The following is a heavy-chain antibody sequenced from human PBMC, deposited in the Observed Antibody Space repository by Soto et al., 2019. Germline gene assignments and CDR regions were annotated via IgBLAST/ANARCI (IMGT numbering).Heavy chain of an antibody. J-gene: IGHJ6*02. CDR3: ARGDREDIEEVVGVRPGEYSMDV. Sequence: QVHLVESGGGVVQPGSSLRLSCAASEFTFRIFAMHWLRQSPGKGLEWVAVISYDGSRKADSVKGRFTVSRDNSWNTLYLQMNSLRAEDTATYYCARGDREDIEEVVGVRPGEYSMDVWGQGTTVTVSS. V-gene: IGHV3-30-3*01. CDR1: EFTFRIFA. CDR2: ISYDGSRK. D-gene: IGHD1-26*01.